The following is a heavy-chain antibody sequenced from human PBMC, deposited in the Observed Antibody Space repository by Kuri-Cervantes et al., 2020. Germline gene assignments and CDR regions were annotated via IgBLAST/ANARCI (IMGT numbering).Heavy chain of an antibody. CDR3: ARVGSSSHGDLNWFDP. V-gene: IGHV4-34*01. CDR1: GGSFSGYY. J-gene: IGHJ5*02. CDR2: INHSGST. Sequence: SETLSLTCAVYGGSFSGYYWSWIRQPPGKGLEWIGEINHSGSTNYNPSLKSRVTISVDTSKNQFSLKLSSVTAADTAVYYCARVGSSSHGDLNWFDPWGQGTLVTDSS. D-gene: IGHD6-13*01.